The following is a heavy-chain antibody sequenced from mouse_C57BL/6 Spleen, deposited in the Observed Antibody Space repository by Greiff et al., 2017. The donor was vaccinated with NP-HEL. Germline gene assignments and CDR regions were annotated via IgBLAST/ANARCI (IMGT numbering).Heavy chain of an antibody. CDR2: INPSTGGT. D-gene: IGHD2-4*01. V-gene: IGHV1-42*01. Sequence: EVQLQQSGPELVKPGASVKISCKASGYSFTGYYMNWVKQSPEKSLEWIGEINPSTGGTTYNQKFKAKATLTVDKSSSTAYMQLKSLTSEDSAVYYCARYGDYERDAMDYWGQGTSVTVSS. J-gene: IGHJ4*01. CDR1: GYSFTGYY. CDR3: ARYGDYERDAMDY.